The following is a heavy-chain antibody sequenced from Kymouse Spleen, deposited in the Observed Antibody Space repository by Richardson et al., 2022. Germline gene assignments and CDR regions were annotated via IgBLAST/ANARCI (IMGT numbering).Heavy chain of an antibody. CDR1: GGSFSGYY. CDR3: ARGRIAAAGGYYYYGMDV. Sequence: QVQLQQWGAGLLKPSETLSLTCAVYGGSFSGYYWSWIRQPPGKGLEWIGEINHSGSTNYNPSLKSRVTISVDTSKNQFSLKLSSVTAADTAVYYCARGRIAAAGGYYYYGMDVWGQGTTVTVSS. D-gene: IGHD6-13*01. V-gene: IGHV4-34*01. CDR2: INHSGST. J-gene: IGHJ6*02.